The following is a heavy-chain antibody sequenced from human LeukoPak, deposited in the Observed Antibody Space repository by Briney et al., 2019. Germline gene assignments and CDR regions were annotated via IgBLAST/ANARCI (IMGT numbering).Heavy chain of an antibody. Sequence: GASVKVSCKASGYTFTSYGISWVRQAPGQGLEWMGWISAYNGNTNYAQKLQGRVTMTTDTSTSTAYMELSSLRSEDTAVYYCTRDLGSGSLHYWGQGTLVTVSS. D-gene: IGHD1-26*01. CDR3: TRDLGSGSLHY. J-gene: IGHJ4*02. V-gene: IGHV1-18*01. CDR2: ISAYNGNT. CDR1: GYTFTSYG.